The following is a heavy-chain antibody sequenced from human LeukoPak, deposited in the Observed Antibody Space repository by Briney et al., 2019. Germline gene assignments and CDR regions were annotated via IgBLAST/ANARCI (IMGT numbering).Heavy chain of an antibody. V-gene: IGHV1-18*01. CDR3: ARSLEYSSSQYYYYGMDV. Sequence: ASVKVSCKASGYTFTSYGISWVRQAPGQGLEWMGWISAYNGNTNYAQELQGRVTMTTDTSTSTAYMELRSLRSDDTAVYHCARSLEYSSSQYYYYGMDVWGQGTTVTVSS. CDR1: GYTFTSYG. CDR2: ISAYNGNT. D-gene: IGHD6-6*01. J-gene: IGHJ6*02.